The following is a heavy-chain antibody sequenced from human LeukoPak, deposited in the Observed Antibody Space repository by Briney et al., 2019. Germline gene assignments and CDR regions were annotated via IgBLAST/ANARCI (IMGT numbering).Heavy chain of an antibody. V-gene: IGHV3-9*01. CDR2: ISWNSGTI. Sequence: GGSLRLSCAASGFTFDDYAMHWVRQAPGKGLEWVSGISWNSGTIEYADSVKGRLTISRDNAKNSLYLQMNSLRAEDTAVYYCARVGGSDYGTIGYWGQGTLVTVSS. CDR3: ARVGGSDYGTIGY. CDR1: GFTFDDYA. J-gene: IGHJ4*02. D-gene: IGHD4-17*01.